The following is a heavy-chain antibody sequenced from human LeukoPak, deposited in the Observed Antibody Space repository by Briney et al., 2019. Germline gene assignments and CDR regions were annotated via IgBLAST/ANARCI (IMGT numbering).Heavy chain of an antibody. D-gene: IGHD6-13*01. CDR1: GYSISSGYY. CDR2: IYHSGST. Sequence: SETLSLTCAVSGYSISSGYYWGWIRQPPGKGLEWIGSIYHSGSTYYNPSLKSRVTISVDTSKNQFSLKLSSVTAADTAVYYCAKGIAAAGSGYWGQGTLVTVSS. V-gene: IGHV4-38-2*01. J-gene: IGHJ4*02. CDR3: AKGIAAAGSGY.